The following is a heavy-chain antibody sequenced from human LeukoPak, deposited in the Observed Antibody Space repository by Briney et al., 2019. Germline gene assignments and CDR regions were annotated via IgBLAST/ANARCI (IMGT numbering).Heavy chain of an antibody. CDR1: GFTFSSYA. Sequence: GGSLRLSCAASGFTFSSYAMAWVRQAPGKGLEWVSTISGTGGSTYYADSVRGGFTISRDNSKNTLYLQMNSLRPEDTAVYHCAKGTRSSPNDAADIWGQGTMVTVSS. CDR3: AKGTRSSPNDAADI. D-gene: IGHD1-26*01. CDR2: ISGTGGST. J-gene: IGHJ3*02. V-gene: IGHV3-23*01.